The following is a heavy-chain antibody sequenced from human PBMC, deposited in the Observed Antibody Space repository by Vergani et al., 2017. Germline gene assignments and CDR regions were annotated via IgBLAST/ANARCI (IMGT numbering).Heavy chain of an antibody. V-gene: IGHV4-34*01. Sequence: QVQLQQWGAGLLKPSETLSLTCAVYGGSFSGYYWSWIRQPPGKGLEWIGEINHSGSTNYNPSLKSRVTISVDTSKNQFSRKLSSVTAADTAVYYCARAQKRGYSYGYPYYYYGMDVWGQGTTVTVSS. J-gene: IGHJ6*02. D-gene: IGHD5-18*01. CDR3: ARAQKRGYSYGYPYYYYGMDV. CDR2: INHSGST. CDR1: GGSFSGYY.